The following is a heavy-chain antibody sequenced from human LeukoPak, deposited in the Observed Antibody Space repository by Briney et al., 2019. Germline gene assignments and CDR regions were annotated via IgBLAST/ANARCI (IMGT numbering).Heavy chain of an antibody. CDR1: GDSIRNTNYF. D-gene: IGHD2-8*01. V-gene: IGHV4-39*07. CDR3: ARGGGYCTNGVCVYFDY. CDR2: INYSGNT. J-gene: IGHJ4*02. Sequence: SETLSLTCTVSGDSIRNTNYFWAWIRQPPGKGLEWIGSINYSGNTYYHPSLKSRVTISVDTSKNQFSLKLSSVTAADTAVYYCARGGGYCTNGVCVYFDYWGQGTLVTVSS.